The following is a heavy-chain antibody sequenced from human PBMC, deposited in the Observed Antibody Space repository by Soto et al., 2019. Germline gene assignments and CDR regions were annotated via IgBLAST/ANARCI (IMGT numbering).Heavy chain of an antibody. Sequence: QVQLVESGGGVVQPGRSLRLSCAASGFTFSSYGMHWVRQAPGKGLEWVAVISYDGSNKYYADSVKGRFTISRDNSKNTLYLQMNSLRAEDTAVYYCEKGKSTYYDILGSDVWGQGTTVTVSS. D-gene: IGHD3-9*01. CDR3: EKGKSTYYDILGSDV. V-gene: IGHV3-30*18. J-gene: IGHJ6*02. CDR1: GFTFSSYG. CDR2: ISYDGSNK.